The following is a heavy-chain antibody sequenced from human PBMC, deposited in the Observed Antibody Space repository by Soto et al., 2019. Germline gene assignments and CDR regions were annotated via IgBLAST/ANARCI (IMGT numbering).Heavy chain of an antibody. D-gene: IGHD1-20*01. Sequence: SGPTLVNPTETLTLTCTFSGFSLTSPGMCVSWIRQPPGKALEWLALIERDDDDKYYSTSLKTRLTISKDTRKNQVVLTMANVDPADTGTYYCARSIRGPRRFNGMDVWGQGTTVTVSS. CDR1: GFSLTSPGMC. V-gene: IGHV2-70*13. CDR2: IERDDDDK. J-gene: IGHJ6*02. CDR3: ARSIRGPRRFNGMDV.